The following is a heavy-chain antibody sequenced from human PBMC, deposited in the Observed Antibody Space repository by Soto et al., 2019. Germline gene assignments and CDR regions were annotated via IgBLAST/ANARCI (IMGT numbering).Heavy chain of an antibody. CDR3: TREIPYFDS. CDR1: GFTFTYFS. CDR2: IRSKDYGGTP. Sequence: PGGSLRLSCATSGFTFTYFSISWVRQAPGRGLEWVGFIRSKDYGGTPEYAASVQGRFAISRDDSTGIAYLQMNSLKNEDTAVYYCTREIPYFDSWGQGTLVTV. J-gene: IGHJ4*02. V-gene: IGHV3-49*02.